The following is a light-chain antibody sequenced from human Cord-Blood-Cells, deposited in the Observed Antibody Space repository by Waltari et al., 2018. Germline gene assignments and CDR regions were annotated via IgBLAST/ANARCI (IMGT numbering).Light chain of an antibody. Sequence: QVNQSPFFLSASVGRRVPLTCRASQSISSYLNWYQQKPGKAPKLLIYAASSLQSGVPSRFSGSGSGTDFTLTISSLQPEDFATYYCQQSYSTPWRFGQGTKVEIK. V-gene: IGKV1-39*01. CDR1: QSISSY. J-gene: IGKJ1*01. CDR2: AAS. CDR3: QQSYSTPWR.